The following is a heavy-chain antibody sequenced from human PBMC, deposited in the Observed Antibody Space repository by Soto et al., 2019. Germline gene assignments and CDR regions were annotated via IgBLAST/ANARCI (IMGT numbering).Heavy chain of an antibody. CDR1: GFTFSSYG. J-gene: IGHJ4*02. V-gene: IGHV3-30*03. CDR2: ISYDGSNK. CDR3: ARNQFSY. Sequence: QVQLVESGGGVVQPGRSLRLSCAASGFTFSSYGMHWVRQAPGKGLEWVAAISYDGSNKYYADSVKGRFTISRDNSKNTLYLQMNSLRAEDTAVYYCARNQFSYWGQGTLVTVSS.